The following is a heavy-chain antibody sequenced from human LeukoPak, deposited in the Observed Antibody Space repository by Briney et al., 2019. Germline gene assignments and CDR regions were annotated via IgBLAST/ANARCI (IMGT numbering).Heavy chain of an antibody. J-gene: IGHJ3*02. CDR2: IYSDGRT. D-gene: IGHD1-26*01. CDR1: GGSISSNY. Sequence: ETLSLTCIVSGGSISSNYMSWVRQAPGKGLEWVSEIYSDGRTYYAASVKGRFSISRDNSKNTVYLQMNSLRAEDTAVYYCARDLREHGVFDIWGQGTMVTVSS. CDR3: ARDLREHGVFDI. V-gene: IGHV3-53*01.